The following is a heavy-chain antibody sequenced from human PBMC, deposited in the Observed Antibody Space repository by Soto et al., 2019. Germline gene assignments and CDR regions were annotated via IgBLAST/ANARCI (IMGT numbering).Heavy chain of an antibody. CDR1: GFTFSSYG. CDR2: IWYDGSNK. D-gene: IGHD6-19*01. CDR3: ARDSLDSSGWPSRIEYFQH. Sequence: QVQLVESGGGVVQPGRSLRLSCAASGFTFSSYGMHWVRQAPGKGLEWVAVIWYDGSNKYYADSVKGRFTISRDNSKNTLYLQMNSLRAEDTAVYYCARDSLDSSGWPSRIEYFQHWGQGTLVTVSS. J-gene: IGHJ1*01. V-gene: IGHV3-33*01.